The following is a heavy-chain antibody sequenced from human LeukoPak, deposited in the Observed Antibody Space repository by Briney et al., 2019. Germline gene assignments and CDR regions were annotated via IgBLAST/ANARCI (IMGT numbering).Heavy chain of an antibody. Sequence: GGSLRLSCAASGFTFSSYAMHWVRQAPGKGLEWVAVISYDGSNKYYADSVKGRFTISRDNSKNTLYLQMNSLRAEDTAVYYCAKDYSYGYVSDYWGQGTLVTVSS. CDR1: GFTFSSYA. V-gene: IGHV3-30*04. CDR2: ISYDGSNK. D-gene: IGHD5-18*01. J-gene: IGHJ4*02. CDR3: AKDYSYGYVSDY.